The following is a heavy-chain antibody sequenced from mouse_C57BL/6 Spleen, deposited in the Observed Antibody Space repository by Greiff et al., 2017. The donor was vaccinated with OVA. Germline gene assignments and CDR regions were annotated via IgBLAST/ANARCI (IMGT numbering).Heavy chain of an antibody. CDR3: ARDSDYDHWYFDV. Sequence: EVQLVESEGGLVRPGSSMKLSCTASGFTFSDYYMAWVRQVPEKGLEWVANINYDGSSTYYLDSLKSRFIISRDNAKNILYLQMSSLKSEDTATYYCARDSDYDHWYFDVWGTGTTVTVSS. CDR1: GFTFSDYY. J-gene: IGHJ1*03. V-gene: IGHV5-16*01. CDR2: INYDGSST. D-gene: IGHD2-4*01.